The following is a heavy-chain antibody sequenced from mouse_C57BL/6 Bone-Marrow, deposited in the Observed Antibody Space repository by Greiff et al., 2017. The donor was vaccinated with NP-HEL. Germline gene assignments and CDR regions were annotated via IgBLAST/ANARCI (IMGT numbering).Heavy chain of an antibody. D-gene: IGHD2-3*01. J-gene: IGHJ4*01. V-gene: IGHV1-81*01. CDR3: ARRRIYDGYYGYAMDY. CDR1: GYTFTSYG. Sequence: QVQLQQSGAELARPGASVKLSCKASGYTFTSYGISWVKQSTGQGLEWIGEIYPRSGNTYYNEKFKGKATLTADKSSSTAYMELRSLTSEDSAVYFCARRRIYDGYYGYAMDYWGQGTSVTVSS. CDR2: IYPRSGNT.